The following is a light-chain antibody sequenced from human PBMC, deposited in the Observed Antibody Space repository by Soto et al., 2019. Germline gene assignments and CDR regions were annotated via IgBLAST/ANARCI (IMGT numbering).Light chain of an antibody. CDR2: GAS. J-gene: IGKJ1*01. CDR1: QSVSSNY. Sequence: EIVLTQSPGTLSLSPRERANLSCRASQSVSSNYLAWYQQKPGQAPRPLIYGASSRATGIPDRFSGSGAGTDFTLTISRLESEDFAVYYCQQYGSSPWTFGQGTKV. V-gene: IGKV3-20*01. CDR3: QQYGSSPWT.